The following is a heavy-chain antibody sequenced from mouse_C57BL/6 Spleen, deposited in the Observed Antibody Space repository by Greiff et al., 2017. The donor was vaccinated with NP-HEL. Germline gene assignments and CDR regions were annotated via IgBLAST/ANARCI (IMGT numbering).Heavy chain of an antibody. Sequence: VQGVESGPELVKPGASVKISCKASGYAFSSSWMNWVKQRPGKGLEWIGRIYPGDGGTNYNGKFKGKATLTADKSSSTAYMQLSSLTSEDSAVYFCARSPYYSYAMDYWGQGTSVTVSS. J-gene: IGHJ4*01. CDR1: GYAFSSSW. CDR2: IYPGDGGT. CDR3: ARSPYYSYAMDY. D-gene: IGHD1-1*01. V-gene: IGHV1-82*01.